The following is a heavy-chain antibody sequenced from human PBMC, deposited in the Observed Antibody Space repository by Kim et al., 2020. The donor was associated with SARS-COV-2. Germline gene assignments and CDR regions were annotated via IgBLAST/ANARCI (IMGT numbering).Heavy chain of an antibody. CDR3: AKDFVYGSGSYYFWYFDL. Sequence: GGSLRLSCAASGFTFSSYAMSWVRQAPGKGLEWVSAISGSGGSTYYADSVKGRFTISRDNSKNTLYLQMNSLRAEDTAVYYCAKDFVYGSGSYYFWYFDLWRRGTLVTVPS. CDR1: GFTFSSYA. J-gene: IGHJ2*01. V-gene: IGHV3-23*01. D-gene: IGHD3-10*01. CDR2: ISGSGGST.